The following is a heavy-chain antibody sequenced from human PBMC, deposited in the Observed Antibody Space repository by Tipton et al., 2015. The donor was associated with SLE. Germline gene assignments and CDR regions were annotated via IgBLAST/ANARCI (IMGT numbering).Heavy chain of an antibody. J-gene: IGHJ4*02. CDR3: GGDY. CDR1: GFTINNNY. V-gene: IGHV3-21*03. CDR2: ISSGGRYT. Sequence: GSLRLSCSASGFTINNNYMSWVRRAPGKGLEWVSSISSGGRYTYYADSVKGRFTISRDNANNSLYLQMDNLRVEDTAVYYCGGDYWGQGTLVTVSS.